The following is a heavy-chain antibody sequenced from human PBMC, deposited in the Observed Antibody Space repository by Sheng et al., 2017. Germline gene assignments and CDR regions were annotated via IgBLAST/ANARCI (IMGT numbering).Heavy chain of an antibody. CDR2: ISHSGTT. Sequence: QVQLQQWGARLLKPSETLSLTCAVYGGSFTGYYWSWIRQPPGKGLEWIGEISHSGTTNYNPSLKSRVTISVDTSKSQFSLKLTSVTAADTAVYYCARGGSGDAVAEYFQHWGQGTLVTVSS. D-gene: IGHD4-17*01. CDR1: GGSFTGYY. J-gene: IGHJ1*01. CDR3: ARGGSGDAVAEYFQH. V-gene: IGHV4-34*01.